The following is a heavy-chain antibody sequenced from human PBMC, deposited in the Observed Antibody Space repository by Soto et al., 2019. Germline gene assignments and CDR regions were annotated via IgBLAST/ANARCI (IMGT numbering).Heavy chain of an antibody. V-gene: IGHV1-3*01. J-gene: IGHJ3*02. CDR3: ASSMYYYDSSGYHDAFDI. D-gene: IGHD3-22*01. Sequence: GASVKVSCKASGYTFTSYAVHWVRQAPGQRLEWMGWINAGNGNTKYSQKFQGRVTITRDTSASTAYMELSSLRSEDTAVYYCASSMYYYDSSGYHDAFDIWGQGTMVTVSS. CDR1: GYTFTSYA. CDR2: INAGNGNT.